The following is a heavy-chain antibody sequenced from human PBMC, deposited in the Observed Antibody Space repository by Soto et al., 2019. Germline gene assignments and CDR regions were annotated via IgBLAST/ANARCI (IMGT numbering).Heavy chain of an antibody. Sequence: QVQLVQSGAEVKKPGSSVKVSCKASGGTFSSYAISWVRQAPGQGLEWLGGIIPIFGTANYAQKFPGRVTITADESTSTAYMELSSLRSEDTAVYYCAAFGGVIVIVDADAFDIWGQGTMVTVSS. V-gene: IGHV1-69*12. CDR3: AAFGGVIVIVDADAFDI. CDR2: IIPIFGTA. CDR1: GGTFSSYA. D-gene: IGHD3-16*02. J-gene: IGHJ3*02.